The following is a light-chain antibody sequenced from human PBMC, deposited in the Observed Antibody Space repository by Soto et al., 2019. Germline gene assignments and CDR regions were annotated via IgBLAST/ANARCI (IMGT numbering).Light chain of an antibody. CDR1: KLGNKY. CDR2: QDT. J-gene: IGLJ2*01. CDR3: QAWDSTTVV. Sequence: SYELTQPPSVSVSPGQTANITCSGDKLGNKYACWYQQKPGQSPVVFISQDTKRPSGIPERFSGSNSGNTATLTISGTQAMDEADYYCQAWDSTTVVFGGGTKVTVL. V-gene: IGLV3-1*01.